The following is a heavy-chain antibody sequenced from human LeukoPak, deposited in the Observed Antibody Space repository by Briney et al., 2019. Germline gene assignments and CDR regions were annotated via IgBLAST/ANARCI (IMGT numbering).Heavy chain of an antibody. CDR2: INPSGGST. D-gene: IGHD2-15*01. V-gene: IGHV1-46*01. J-gene: IGHJ4*02. CDR3: ARALAVVVLPETLDY. CDR1: GYTFTSYY. Sequence: ASVKVSCTVSGYTFTSYYLHWGRHAPGQGLEWMGIINPSGGSTSYAQKFQGRVTMTRDTSTSTVYMELSSLRSEDTAVYYCARALAVVVLPETLDYWGQGTLVTVSS.